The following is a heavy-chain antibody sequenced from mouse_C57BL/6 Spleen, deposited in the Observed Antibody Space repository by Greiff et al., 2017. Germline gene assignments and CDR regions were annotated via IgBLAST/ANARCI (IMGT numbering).Heavy chain of an antibody. V-gene: IGHV1-82*01. CDR1: GYAFSSSW. CDR3: ARRNGSSLYYFDY. Sequence: QVQLQQSGPELVKPGASVKISCKASGYAFSSSWMNWVKQRPGKGLEWIGRIYPGDGDTNYNGKFKGKATLTADKSSSTAYMQLSSLTSEASAVYFCARRNGSSLYYFDYWGQGTTLTVSS. D-gene: IGHD1-1*01. J-gene: IGHJ2*01. CDR2: IYPGDGDT.